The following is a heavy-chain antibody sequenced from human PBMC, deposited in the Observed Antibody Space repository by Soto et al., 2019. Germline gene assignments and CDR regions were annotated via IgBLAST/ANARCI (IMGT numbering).Heavy chain of an antibody. J-gene: IGHJ6*02. CDR1: GYSFSSFW. CDR2: IYPGESDA. D-gene: IGHD6-13*01. CDR3: ARTGAYISSWFSYYGMDV. V-gene: IGHV5-51*01. Sequence: EVQLVQSGTELKKPGESLKISCKGFGYSFSSFWIGWVRQMPGKGLEWVAIIYPGESDARNSPSFQGQVTISADKSINTAYLQCNSLKASDSCIYYCARTGAYISSWFSYYGMDVRGQGTTVTVS.